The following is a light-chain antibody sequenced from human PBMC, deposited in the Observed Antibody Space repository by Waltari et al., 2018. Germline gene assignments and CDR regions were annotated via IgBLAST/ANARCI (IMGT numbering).Light chain of an antibody. CDR1: QSVSSSY. Sequence: EIVLTQSPGTLSLSPGERATLSCRASQSVSSSYLAWYQQKIGQAPRLLIYSASSRATGIPDRFSGSGSVTDFTLTISRLEPEDFAVYYCQQYGSSPRTFGQGTKVEIK. CDR2: SAS. CDR3: QQYGSSPRT. V-gene: IGKV3-20*01. J-gene: IGKJ1*01.